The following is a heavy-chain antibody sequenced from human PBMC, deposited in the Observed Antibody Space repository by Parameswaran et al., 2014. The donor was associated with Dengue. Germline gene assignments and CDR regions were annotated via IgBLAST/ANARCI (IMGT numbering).Heavy chain of an antibody. J-gene: IGHJ6*03. D-gene: IGHD2-2*01. CDR2: INHSGST. Sequence: VRQAPGKGLEWIGEINHSGSTNYNPSLKSRVTISVDTSKNQFSLKLSSVTAADTAVYYCARGRVVPAAIRRTYYYYMDVWGKGTTVTVSS. V-gene: IGHV4-34*01. CDR3: ARGRVVPAAIRRTYYYYMDV.